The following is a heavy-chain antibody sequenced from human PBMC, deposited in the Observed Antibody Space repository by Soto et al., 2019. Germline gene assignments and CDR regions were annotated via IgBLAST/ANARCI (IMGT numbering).Heavy chain of an antibody. CDR1: GYTFTSYD. CDR3: ARDSYYYDSSGYYYGMDV. V-gene: IGHV1-8*01. Sequence: GASVKVSCKASGYTFTSYDINWVRQATGQGLEWMGWMNPNSGNTGYAQKFQGRVTMTRNTSISTAYMELSSLRSEDTAVYYCARDSYYYDSSGYYYGMDVCVQGTTVTVSS. J-gene: IGHJ6*02. D-gene: IGHD3-22*01. CDR2: MNPNSGNT.